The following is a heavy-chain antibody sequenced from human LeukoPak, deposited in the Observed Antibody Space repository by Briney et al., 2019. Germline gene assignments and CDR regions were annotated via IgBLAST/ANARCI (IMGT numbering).Heavy chain of an antibody. D-gene: IGHD4-11*01. CDR3: ARAYSDYAVPWWFDP. V-gene: IGHV1-2*06. CDR2: INPNSGGT. Sequence: ASVRVSCKASGYTFTGYYMHWVRQAPGQGLEWMGRINPNSGGTNYAQKFQGRVTMTRDTSISTAYMELSRLRSDDTAVYYCARAYSDYAVPWWFDPWGQGTLVTVSS. J-gene: IGHJ5*02. CDR1: GYTFTGYY.